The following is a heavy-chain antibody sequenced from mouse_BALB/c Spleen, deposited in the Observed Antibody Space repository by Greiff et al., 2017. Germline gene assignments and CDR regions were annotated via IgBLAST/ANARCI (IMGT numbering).Heavy chain of an antibody. Sequence: EVKLMESGGGLVKPGGSLKLSCAASGFAFSSYDMSWVRQTPEKRLEWVAYISSGGGSTYYPDTVKGRFTISRDNAKNTLYLQMSSLKSEDTAMYYCARRFSLYGSSPFDDWGQGTTLTVSS. CDR3: ARRFSLYGSSPFDD. CDR2: ISSGGGST. J-gene: IGHJ2*01. D-gene: IGHD1-1*01. CDR1: GFAFSSYD. V-gene: IGHV5-12-1*01.